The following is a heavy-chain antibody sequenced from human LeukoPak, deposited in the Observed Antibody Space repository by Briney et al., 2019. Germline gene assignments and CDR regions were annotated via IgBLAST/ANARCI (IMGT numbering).Heavy chain of an antibody. CDR1: GFTFNKYA. CDR3: ARGSSSYYGLDV. V-gene: IGHV3-21*04. D-gene: IGHD3-10*01. Sequence: GGSLRLSCAAPGFTFNKYAMNWVRQAPGKGLEWVSYISNGGHHIYYADSVKGRFTISRDNVKKSLYLQMNSLRVEDTAVYYCARGSSSYYGLDVWGQGTTVTVSS. J-gene: IGHJ6*02. CDR2: ISNGGHHI.